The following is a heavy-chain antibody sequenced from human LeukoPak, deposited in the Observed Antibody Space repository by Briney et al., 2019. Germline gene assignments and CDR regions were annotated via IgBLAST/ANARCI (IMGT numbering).Heavy chain of an antibody. V-gene: IGHV4-34*01. D-gene: IGHD4-17*01. CDR2: INHSGST. Sequence: SEPLSLTCAVYGGSFSGYYWSWIRQPTGKGLEWIGEINHSGSTNYNPSLKSRVTISVYTSKNQFSLKLSSVTAADTAVYYCARVVGDDYGDYVDYYYYGMDVWGQGTTVTVSS. CDR3: ARVVGDDYGDYVDYYYYGMDV. CDR1: GGSFSGYY. J-gene: IGHJ6*02.